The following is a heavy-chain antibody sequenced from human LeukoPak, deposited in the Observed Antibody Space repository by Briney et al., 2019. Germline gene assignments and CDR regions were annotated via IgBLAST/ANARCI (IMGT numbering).Heavy chain of an antibody. J-gene: IGHJ4*02. V-gene: IGHV6-1*01. Sequence: SQTLSLTCAISGDSVSSNSAAWNWIRQSPSRGLEWLGRTYYRSKWSNDYALSAKSRITINPDTSKTQFSLQLNSVAPEDTAVYYCARGGHSRIGDAFDCWGQGTLVTVSS. CDR3: ARGGHSRIGDAFDC. CDR1: GDSVSSNSAA. D-gene: IGHD3-16*01. CDR2: TYYRSKWSN.